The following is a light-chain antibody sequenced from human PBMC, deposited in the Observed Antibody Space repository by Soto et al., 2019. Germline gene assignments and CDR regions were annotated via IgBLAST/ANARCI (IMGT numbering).Light chain of an antibody. CDR1: QSVSIH. V-gene: IGKV3-15*01. CDR3: QQYSNWPPIT. Sequence: DIVLTQSPATLSLSPGERATLSCRASQSVSIHLAWYQQKPGQAPTLLIYDTATRATGIPARFSGSGSGTEFTLTISSLQSEDFAVYYCQQYSNWPPITFGQGTRLEI. CDR2: DTA. J-gene: IGKJ5*01.